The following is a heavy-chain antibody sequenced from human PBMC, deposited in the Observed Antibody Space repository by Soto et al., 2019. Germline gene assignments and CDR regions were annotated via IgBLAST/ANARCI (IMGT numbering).Heavy chain of an antibody. Sequence: GGSLRLSCAASGFTFSSYWMSWVRQAPGKGLEWVANIKQDGSEKYYVDSVKGRFTISRDNAKNSLYLQMNSLRAEDTAVYYCARDREGSIAARPIAPWYYYYMDVWGKGTTVTVSS. CDR1: GFTFSSYW. J-gene: IGHJ6*03. CDR2: IKQDGSEK. D-gene: IGHD6-6*01. V-gene: IGHV3-7*01. CDR3: ARDREGSIAARPIAPWYYYYMDV.